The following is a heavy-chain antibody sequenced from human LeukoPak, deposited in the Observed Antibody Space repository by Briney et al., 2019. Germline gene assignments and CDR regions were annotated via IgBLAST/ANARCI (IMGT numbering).Heavy chain of an antibody. CDR1: GGTFSSYA. CDR2: IIPIFGTA. CDR3: ARTSIAAAGAEYWFDP. V-gene: IGHV1-69*06. J-gene: IGHJ5*02. Sequence: SVKVSCKASGGTFSSYAISWVRQAPRQGLEWMGGIIPIFGTANYAQKFQGRVTITADKSTSTAYMELSSLRSEDTAVYYCARTSIAAAGAEYWFDPWGQGTLVTVSS. D-gene: IGHD6-13*01.